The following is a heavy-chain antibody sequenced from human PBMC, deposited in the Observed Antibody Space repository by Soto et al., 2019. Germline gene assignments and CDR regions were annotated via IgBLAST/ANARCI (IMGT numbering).Heavy chain of an antibody. V-gene: IGHV3-48*01. Sequence: GGSLRLSCAASGFTFSAYSINWVRQAPGKGLEWVSYITPSSSTIYYSDSVKGRFTISRDNAQNSLYLQMNSLRAEDSAMYFCASGRLTRDAFDILGQGTVVTVSS. CDR1: GFTFSAYS. CDR3: ASGRLTRDAFDI. CDR2: ITPSSSTI. D-gene: IGHD4-4*01. J-gene: IGHJ3*02.